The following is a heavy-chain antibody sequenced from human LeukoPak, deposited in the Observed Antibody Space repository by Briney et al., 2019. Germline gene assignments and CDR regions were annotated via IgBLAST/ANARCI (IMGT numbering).Heavy chain of an antibody. V-gene: IGHV1-46*01. CDR3: ARESPATTHLDY. D-gene: IGHD5-12*01. J-gene: IGHJ4*02. Sequence: ASVKVSCKASGYTFTSYDINWVRQATGQGLEWMGIINPSGGSTSYAQKFQGRVTMTRDMSTSTVYMELSSLRSEDTAVYYCARESPATTHLDYWGQGTLVTVSS. CDR2: INPSGGST. CDR1: GYTFTSYD.